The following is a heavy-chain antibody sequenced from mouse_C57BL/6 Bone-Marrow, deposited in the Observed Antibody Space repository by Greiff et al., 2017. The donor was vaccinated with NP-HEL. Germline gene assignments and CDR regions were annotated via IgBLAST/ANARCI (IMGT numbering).Heavy chain of an antibody. D-gene: IGHD2-12*01. Sequence: VQLKESGGGLVKPGGSLKLSCAASGFTFSSYAMYWVSQTPEKRLEWVATISDGGSYTYYPDNVKGRFTISRDNAKNNLYLQMSHLKSEDTAMYYCARADYSNDDYWGQGTTLTVSS. CDR3: ARADYSNDDY. V-gene: IGHV5-4*01. CDR2: ISDGGSYT. CDR1: GFTFSSYA. J-gene: IGHJ2*01.